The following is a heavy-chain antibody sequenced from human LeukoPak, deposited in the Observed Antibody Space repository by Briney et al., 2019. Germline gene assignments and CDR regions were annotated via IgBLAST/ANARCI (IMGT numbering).Heavy chain of an antibody. D-gene: IGHD5-12*01. V-gene: IGHV1-2*02. CDR3: ARDRASGYDLRLFDY. J-gene: IGHJ4*02. CDR1: GYTFTGYY. Sequence: ASVKVSCKASGYTFTGYYMNWVRQAPGQGLEWMGWMNPNSGGTNYAQKFQGRVTMTRDTSISTAYMELSRLRSDDTAVYYCARDRASGYDLRLFDYWGQGTLVTVSS. CDR2: MNPNSGGT.